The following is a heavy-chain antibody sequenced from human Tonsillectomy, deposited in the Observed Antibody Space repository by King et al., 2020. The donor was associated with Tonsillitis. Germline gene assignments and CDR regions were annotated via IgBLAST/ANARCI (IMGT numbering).Heavy chain of an antibody. Sequence: DVQLVESGGGLVKPGGSLRLSCAGSGVTLSNVWMNWVRQAPGKGLEWIGQIKTKTGAAATDLAAPVKGRFAISRDDSQNTVYLQMNSLRIEDTALYYCADPTNYQDSDLWGRGTLVTVSS. CDR1: GVTLSNVW. V-gene: IGHV3-15*01. CDR2: IKTKTGAAAT. CDR3: ADPTNYQDSDL. D-gene: IGHD5-24*01. J-gene: IGHJ2*01.